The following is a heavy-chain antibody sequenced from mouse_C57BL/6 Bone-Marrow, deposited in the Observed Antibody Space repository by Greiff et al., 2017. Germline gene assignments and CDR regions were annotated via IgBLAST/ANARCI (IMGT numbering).Heavy chain of an antibody. CDR2: ISNGGGST. CDR1: GFTFSDYY. D-gene: IGHD2-4*01. J-gene: IGHJ3*01. Sequence: EVQLVESGGGLVQPGGSLKLSCAASGFTFSDYYMYWVRQTPEKRLEWVAYISNGGGSTYYPDTVKGRFTISRDNAKNTLYLQMSRLKSEDTAMYYCARPFYYDYDVGFAYWGQGTLVTVSA. V-gene: IGHV5-12*01. CDR3: ARPFYYDYDVGFAY.